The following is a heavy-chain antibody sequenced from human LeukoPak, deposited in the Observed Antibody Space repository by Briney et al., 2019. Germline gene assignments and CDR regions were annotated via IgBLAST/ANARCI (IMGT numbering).Heavy chain of an antibody. Sequence: GGSLRLSCAASGFTFSSYWMHWVRQAPGKGLAWVSRINTDGSSTSYADSVKGRFTISRDNAKNTLYLQMNSLRAEDTAVYYCARQYCSSTSCYEGMDYFDYRGQGTLVTVSS. CDR2: INTDGSST. V-gene: IGHV3-74*01. J-gene: IGHJ4*02. CDR3: ARQYCSSTSCYEGMDYFDY. CDR1: GFTFSSYW. D-gene: IGHD2-2*01.